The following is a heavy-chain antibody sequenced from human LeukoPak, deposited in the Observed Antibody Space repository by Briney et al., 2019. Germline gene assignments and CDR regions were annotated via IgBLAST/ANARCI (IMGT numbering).Heavy chain of an antibody. J-gene: IGHJ4*02. CDR3: ARPNSVGEGENDYFDY. D-gene: IGHD3-16*01. V-gene: IGHV5-51*01. CDR2: IYPGDSDT. CDR1: GYSFTSYW. Sequence: GESLKISCKGSGYSFTSYWIGWVRQMPGKGLEWMGIIYPGDSDTRYSPFFQGQVTISADKSISTAYLQWSSLKASDTAMYYCARPNSVGEGENDYFDYWGQGTLVTVSS.